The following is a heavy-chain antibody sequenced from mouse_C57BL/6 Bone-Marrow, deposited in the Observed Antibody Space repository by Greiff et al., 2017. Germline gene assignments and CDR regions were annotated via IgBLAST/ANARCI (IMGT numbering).Heavy chain of an antibody. CDR3: ARSYGSSYPFAY. CDR2: ISSGSSTI. CDR1: GFTFSDYG. V-gene: IGHV5-17*01. D-gene: IGHD1-1*01. Sequence: EVQLVESGGGLVKPGGSLKLSCAASGFTFSDYGMHWVRQAPEKGLEWVAYISSGSSTIYYADTVKGRFPISRDNAKNTLFLQMTSLRSEDTAMYYCARSYGSSYPFAYWGQGTLVTVSA. J-gene: IGHJ3*01.